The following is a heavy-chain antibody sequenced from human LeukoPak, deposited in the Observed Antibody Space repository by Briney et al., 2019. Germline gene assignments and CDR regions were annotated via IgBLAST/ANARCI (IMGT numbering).Heavy chain of an antibody. V-gene: IGHV3-7*01. CDR1: GFTFSNFW. D-gene: IGHD4/OR15-4a*01. Sequence: PGGSLRLSCVASGFTFSNFWMNWVRQAPGKGLEWMATIKQDGSETYYVDSVRGRFTISRDNAQSSLYLQMNSLRAEDTAVYYCARAIGAGSPHYWGQGTLVTVSS. J-gene: IGHJ4*02. CDR3: ARAIGAGSPHY. CDR2: IKQDGSET.